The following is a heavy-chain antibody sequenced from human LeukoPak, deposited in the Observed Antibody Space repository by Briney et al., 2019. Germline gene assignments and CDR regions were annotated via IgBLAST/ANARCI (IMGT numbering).Heavy chain of an antibody. CDR3: ARGRVVTAILDY. CDR2: INHSGST. V-gene: IGHV4-34*01. Sequence: SETLSLTCAVYGGSFSGYYWSWIRQPPGKGLEWIGEINHSGSTNYNPSLKSRVTISVDTSKNQFSLKLSSVTAADTAVYYCARGRVVTAILDYWDQGTLVTVSS. D-gene: IGHD2-21*02. J-gene: IGHJ4*02. CDR1: GGSFSGYY.